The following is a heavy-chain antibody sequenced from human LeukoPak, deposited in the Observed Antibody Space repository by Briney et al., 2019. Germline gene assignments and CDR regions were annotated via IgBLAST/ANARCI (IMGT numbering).Heavy chain of an antibody. J-gene: IGHJ4*02. D-gene: IGHD2-2*01. V-gene: IGHV3-30*18. CDR1: GFTLSNCA. Sequence: GGSLRLSCAASGFTLSNCAMHWVRQAPGKGLEWVTVISTDGKDKKYADSVKGRFAISRDNSKNTLDLQMNSLRAEDTAVYYCAKDQKWGPADYYFDSWGQGTLVTVSS. CDR2: ISTDGKDK. CDR3: AKDQKWGPADYYFDS.